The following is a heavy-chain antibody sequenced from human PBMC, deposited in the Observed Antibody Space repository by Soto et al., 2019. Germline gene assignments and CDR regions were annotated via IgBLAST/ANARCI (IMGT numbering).Heavy chain of an antibody. CDR1: GFNFGVHG. CDR3: ARTRGGFHYYYGMDV. J-gene: IGHJ6*02. CDR2: IWYDGSDK. Sequence: QEQLVESGGTVVQPGGSLRLSCVASGFNFGVHGMHWVRQAPGKGLEWIAAIWYDGSDKDYAESVKGRFAISRDNSQNVLFLQMNTLRGEDTATYYRARTRGGFHYYYGMDVWGQGTAVTVS. D-gene: IGHD2-2*01. V-gene: IGHV3-33*03.